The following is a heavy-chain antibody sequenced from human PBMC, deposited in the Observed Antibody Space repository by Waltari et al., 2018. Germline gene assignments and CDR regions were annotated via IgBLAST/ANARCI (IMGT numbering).Heavy chain of an antibody. D-gene: IGHD3-3*01. CDR2: IYYSGST. CDR1: GDSVSSGYY. V-gene: IGHV4-61*01. CDR3: ARASRGSGFYYGYFDL. Sequence: QVQLQESGPGLVKPSETLSLTCTVNGDSVSSGYYWSWIRQPPGKGLEWFGYIYYSGSTNYNPSLKSRVTISVDTSKNKFSLKLNSVTAADTAVYYCARASRGSGFYYGYFDLWGRGTLVIVSS. J-gene: IGHJ2*01.